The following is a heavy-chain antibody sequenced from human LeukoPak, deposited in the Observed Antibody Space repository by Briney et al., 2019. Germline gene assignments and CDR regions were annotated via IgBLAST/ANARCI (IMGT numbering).Heavy chain of an antibody. CDR1: GFTFSSYW. CDR3: ARGSSAGASLRHNY. D-gene: IGHD1-26*01. Sequence: GGSLSLSCAASGFTFSSYWMSWVRHAPGKGLEWVANIKQDGSEENFVDSVKGRFTISRDNAKKSLYLQMNSLRAEDTAVYYCARGSSAGASLRHNYWGQGTLVTVSS. CDR2: IKQDGSEE. V-gene: IGHV3-7*01. J-gene: IGHJ4*02.